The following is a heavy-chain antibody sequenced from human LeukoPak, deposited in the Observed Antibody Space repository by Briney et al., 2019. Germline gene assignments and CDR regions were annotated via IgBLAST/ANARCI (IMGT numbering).Heavy chain of an antibody. V-gene: IGHV3-30-3*01. CDR3: ARDRIQYSSSWYWFGP. J-gene: IGHJ5*02. CDR1: GFTFSSYA. Sequence: GGSLRLSCAASGFTFSSYAMHWVRQAPGKGLEWVAVISYDGSNKYYADSVKGRFTISRDNSKNTLYLQMNSLRAEDTAVYYCARDRIQYSSSWYWFGPWGQGTLVTVSS. CDR2: ISYDGSNK. D-gene: IGHD6-13*01.